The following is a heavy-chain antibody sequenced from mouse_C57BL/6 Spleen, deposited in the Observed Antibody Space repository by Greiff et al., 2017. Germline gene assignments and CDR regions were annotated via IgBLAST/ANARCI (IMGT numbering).Heavy chain of an antibody. CDR3: ARSNDGYYGGAY. Sequence: QVQLQQPGAELVKPGASVKMSCKASGYTFTSYWITWVKQRPGQGLEWIGDIYPGSGSTNYNEKFKSKATLTVDTSSSTADMQRSSLTSEDSAVYYCARSNDGYYGGAYWGQGTLVTVSA. CDR2: IYPGSGST. CDR1: GYTFTSYW. J-gene: IGHJ3*01. V-gene: IGHV1-55*01. D-gene: IGHD2-3*01.